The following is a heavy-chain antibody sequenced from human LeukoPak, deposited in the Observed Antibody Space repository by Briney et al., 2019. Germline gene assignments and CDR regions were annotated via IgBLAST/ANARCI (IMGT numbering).Heavy chain of an antibody. V-gene: IGHV4-39*07. J-gene: IGHJ3*02. D-gene: IGHD3-10*01. CDR3: ARSDGYGLVGI. CDR2: IYHSGST. CDR1: GGSISSGTYY. Sequence: SETLSLTCTVSGGSISSGTYYWAWIRQPPGRGLEWIGTIYHSGSTYYNPSLKTRVTISVDTSKNQFSLKLSSVTAADTAVYYCARSDGYGLVGIWGQGTMVTVSS.